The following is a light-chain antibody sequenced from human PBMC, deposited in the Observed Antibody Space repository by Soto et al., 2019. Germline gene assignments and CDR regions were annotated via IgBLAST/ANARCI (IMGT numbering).Light chain of an antibody. Sequence: QSVLTQPASVSGSPGQSITISCTGTSSDVGGYNYVSWYQQHPGKAPKLMIYDVSNRPSGVSNRFSGCKAGNTASLTISGLQAEDEADYYCSSYTSSSTPWVFGTGTKRTVL. CDR3: SSYTSSSTPWV. J-gene: IGLJ1*01. V-gene: IGLV2-14*01. CDR1: SSDVGGYNY. CDR2: DVS.